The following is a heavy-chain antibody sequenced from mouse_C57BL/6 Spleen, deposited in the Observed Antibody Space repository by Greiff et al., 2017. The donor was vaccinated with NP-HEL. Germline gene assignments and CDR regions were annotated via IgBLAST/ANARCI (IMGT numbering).Heavy chain of an antibody. V-gene: IGHV1-15*01. D-gene: IGHD1-1*01. CDR1: GYTFTDYE. CDR3: TRANPYGSSWFDY. Sequence: QVHVKQSGAELVRPGASVTLSCKASGYTFTDYEMHWVKQTPVHGLEWIGAIDPETGGTAYNQKFKGKAILTADKSSSTAYMELRSLTSEDSAVYYCTRANPYGSSWFDYWGQGTTLTVSS. J-gene: IGHJ2*01. CDR2: IDPETGGT.